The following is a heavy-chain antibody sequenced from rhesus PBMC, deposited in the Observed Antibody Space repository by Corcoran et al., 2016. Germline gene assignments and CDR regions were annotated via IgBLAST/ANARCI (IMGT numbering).Heavy chain of an antibody. V-gene: IGHV4-173*01. CDR3: ARHYYDSGYYVFGAFDF. D-gene: IGHD3-28*01. CDR2: IFGSGGST. CDR1: GGSISSNY. Sequence: QLQLQESGPGLVKPSETLSLTCAVSGGSISSNYWSWIRQPPGKGLGWIGRIFGSGGSTDYNPSPTSRVTSSTDPSKNQFSLKLSSVTAADTAVYYCARHYYDSGYYVFGAFDFWGQGLRVTVSS. J-gene: IGHJ3*01.